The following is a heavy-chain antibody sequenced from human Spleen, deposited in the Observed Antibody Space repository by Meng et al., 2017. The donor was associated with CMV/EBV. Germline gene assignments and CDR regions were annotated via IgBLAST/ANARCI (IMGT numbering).Heavy chain of an antibody. V-gene: IGHV3-7*01. D-gene: IGHD2-2*01. CDR1: GFSFSNYW. J-gene: IGHJ6*02. CDR3: ARDGYCSSTSCFRGYYYYGMDV. CDR2: IKEDGSDR. Sequence: GESLKISCGGSGFSFSNYWMTWVRQAPGKGLEWVANIKEDGSDRYYADSVRGRFTVSRDNAKKSLYLQMNSLRAEDTAVYYCARDGYCSSTSCFRGYYYYGMDVWGQGTTVTVSS.